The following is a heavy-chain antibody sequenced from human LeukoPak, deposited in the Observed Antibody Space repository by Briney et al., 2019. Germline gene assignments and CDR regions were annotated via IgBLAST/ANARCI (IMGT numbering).Heavy chain of an antibody. D-gene: IGHD6-6*01. Sequence: SETLSLTCTVSGGSISSSSYYWGWIRQPPGKGLEWIGSIYYSGSTYYNPSLKSRVTISVDTSKNQFSLKLSSVTAADTAVYYCARLPGEQLGRDDYYYGMDVWGQGTTVTVSS. J-gene: IGHJ6*02. CDR1: GGSISSSSYY. CDR3: ARLPGEQLGRDDYYYGMDV. V-gene: IGHV4-39*01. CDR2: IYYSGST.